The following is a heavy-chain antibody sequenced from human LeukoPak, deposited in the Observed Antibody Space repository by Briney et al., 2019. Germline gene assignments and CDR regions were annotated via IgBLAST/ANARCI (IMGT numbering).Heavy chain of an antibody. CDR2: INHSGST. V-gene: IGHV4-34*01. CDR1: GGSFSGYY. J-gene: IGHJ5*02. CDR3: ARQDIVVVPAARTTETNWFDP. Sequence: SETLSLTCAVYGGSFSGYYWTWLRQPPGKGLEWIGEINHSGSTNYNPSLKSRVTISVDTSKNQFSLKLSSVTAADTAVYYCARQDIVVVPAARTTETNWFDPWGQGTLVTVSS. D-gene: IGHD2-2*01.